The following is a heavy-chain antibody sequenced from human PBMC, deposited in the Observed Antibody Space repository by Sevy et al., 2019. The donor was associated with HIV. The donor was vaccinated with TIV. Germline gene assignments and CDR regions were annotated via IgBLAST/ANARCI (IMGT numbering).Heavy chain of an antibody. CDR1: GFTFSSYA. V-gene: IGHV3-23*01. CDR3: AKDAVTFGGVIVKGDAFDI. CDR2: ISGSGGST. D-gene: IGHD3-16*02. Sequence: GGSLRLSCAASGFTFSSYAMSWVRQAPGKGLEWVSAISGSGGSTYYADSVKGRFTISRDNSKNTLYLQMKSLRAEDTAVYYCAKDAVTFGGVIVKGDAFDIWGQGTMVTVSS. J-gene: IGHJ3*02.